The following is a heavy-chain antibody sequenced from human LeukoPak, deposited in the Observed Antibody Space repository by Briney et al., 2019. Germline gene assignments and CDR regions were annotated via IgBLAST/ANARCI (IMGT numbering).Heavy chain of an antibody. V-gene: IGHV1-69*05. J-gene: IGHJ3*02. CDR1: GGTFSSYA. CDR2: IIPIFGTA. Sequence: SVKVSCKASGGTFSSYAISWVLQAPGQGLEWMGRIIPIFGTANYAQKFQGRVTITTDESTSTAYMELSSLRSEDTAVYYCATLPLQDAFDIWGQGTMVTVSS. CDR3: ATLPLQDAFDI.